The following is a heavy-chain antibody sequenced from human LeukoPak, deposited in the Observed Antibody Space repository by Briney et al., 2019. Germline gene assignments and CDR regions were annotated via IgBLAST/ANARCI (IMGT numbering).Heavy chain of an antibody. CDR3: ARDRFRRDGYNYGRDGAFDI. CDR2: LTGSGGST. V-gene: IGHV3-23*01. J-gene: IGHJ3*02. CDR1: GFTFSIYA. D-gene: IGHD5-24*01. Sequence: GGSLRLSCATSGFTFSIYAMTWVRQAPGKGLEWVSTLTGSGGSTYYADSVKGRFTISRDNSKNTLSLQMNSLRAEDTAVYYCARDRFRRDGYNYGRDGAFDIWGQGTMVTVSS.